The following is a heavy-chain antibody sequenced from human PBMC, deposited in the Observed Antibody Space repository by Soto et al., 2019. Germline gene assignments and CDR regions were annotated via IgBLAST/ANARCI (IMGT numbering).Heavy chain of an antibody. V-gene: IGHV1-2*02. CDR1: GDSFNDYY. Sequence: VQLAQSGAEVKKPGASVKVSCKTSGDSFNDYYIHWVRQAPGQGLEWMGWINPNGGATKYAQKFQGRVTVTRDTSIRTVYRALSSLRSDDTAVYYCARESGGATATLDYYYFYMGVWGKGTTVTVSS. CDR2: INPNGGAT. CDR3: ARESGGATATLDYYYFYMGV. D-gene: IGHD5-12*01. J-gene: IGHJ6*03.